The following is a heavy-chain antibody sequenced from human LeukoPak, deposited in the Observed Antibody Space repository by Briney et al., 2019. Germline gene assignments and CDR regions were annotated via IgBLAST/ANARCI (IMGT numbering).Heavy chain of an antibody. CDR1: GFTFSSYA. CDR3: AREGILTGYSFVF. D-gene: IGHD3-9*01. CDR2: ISGSGGST. Sequence: GGSLRLSCAASGFTFSSYAMSWVRPAPGKGLEWVSAISGSGGSTYYADSVKGRFTISRDNAKNSLYLQMNSLRAEDTALYYCAREGILTGYSFVFWGQGTLVSVSS. J-gene: IGHJ4*02. V-gene: IGHV3-23*01.